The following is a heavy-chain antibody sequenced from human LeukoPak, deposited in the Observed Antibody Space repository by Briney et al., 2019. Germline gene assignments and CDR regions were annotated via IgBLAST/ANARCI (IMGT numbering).Heavy chain of an antibody. CDR1: GYTFTDYY. CDR2: INPKSGDT. V-gene: IGHV1-2*02. J-gene: IGHJ4*02. CDR3: VRDLTGGSGD. D-gene: IGHD6-19*01. Sequence: ASVKVSCKASGYTFTDYYMHWVRQAPGQTFEWLAWINPKSGDTHYTQKFQGRVTVTTDPSITSVYMELSGLQSDDTGVYYCVRDLTGGSGDWGQGTLVTVSS.